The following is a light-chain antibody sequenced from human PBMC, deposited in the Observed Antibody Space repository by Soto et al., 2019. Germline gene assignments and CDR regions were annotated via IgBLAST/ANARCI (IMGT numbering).Light chain of an antibody. CDR2: EVV. Sequence: QSALTQPASVSGSPGQSITISCTGATSDDYVSWYQQPPGKAPKLLIYEVVNRPSEVSNRFSGSKSDNTASLTISGLQAEDEAHYYCSSYTTTNSCIFGTGTKVTVL. CDR3: SSYTTTNSCI. V-gene: IGLV2-14*01. CDR1: TSDDY. J-gene: IGLJ1*01.